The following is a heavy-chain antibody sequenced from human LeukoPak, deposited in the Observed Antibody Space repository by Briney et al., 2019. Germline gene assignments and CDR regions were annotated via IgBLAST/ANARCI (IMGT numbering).Heavy chain of an antibody. CDR1: GGSISSYY. D-gene: IGHD4-17*01. CDR3: ARAYTTVTTPPYFDY. Sequence: SETLSLTCTVSGGSISSYYWSWIRQPPGKGLEWIGYIYYSGSTNYNPSLKSRVTISVDTSKNQFSLKLSSVTAADTAVYYCARAYTTVTTPPYFDYWGQGTLVTASS. CDR2: IYYSGST. J-gene: IGHJ4*02. V-gene: IGHV4-59*01.